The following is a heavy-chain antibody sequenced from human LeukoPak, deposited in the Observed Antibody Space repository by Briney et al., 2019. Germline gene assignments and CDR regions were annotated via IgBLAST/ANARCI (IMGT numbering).Heavy chain of an antibody. J-gene: IGHJ4*02. CDR1: SGSFSGYF. CDR2: INHSGRT. V-gene: IGHV4-34*01. CDR3: ARGGGNSLDY. D-gene: IGHD2/OR15-2a*01. Sequence: PSETLSLTCAVYSGSFSGYFWAWIRQPPGKGLEWIGEINHSGRTNYNPSLKSRVTILVDTSKNQFSLKLSSVTAADTAVYYCARGGGNSLDYWGQGTLVTVSS.